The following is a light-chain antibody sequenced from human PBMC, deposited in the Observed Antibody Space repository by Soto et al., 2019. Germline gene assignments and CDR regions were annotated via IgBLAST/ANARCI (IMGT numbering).Light chain of an antibody. CDR1: QSVSSSY. J-gene: IGKJ2*01. V-gene: IGKV3-20*01. CDR3: QQYGSSPVT. CDR2: GAS. Sequence: EIVLTQSPGTLSLSPGERATLSCRASQSVSSSYLAWYQQKPGQAPRLLIYGASSRATGIPDRFSVSGSGTDFTLTISRLEPEDFAVYYCQQYGSSPVTFGQGTKLEIK.